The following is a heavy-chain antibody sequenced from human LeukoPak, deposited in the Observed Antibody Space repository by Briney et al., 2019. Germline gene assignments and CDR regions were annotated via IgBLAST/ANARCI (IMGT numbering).Heavy chain of an antibody. J-gene: IGHJ4*02. CDR1: GFTFSSYG. V-gene: IGHV3-30*18. D-gene: IGHD6-13*01. CDR2: ISYDGSNK. Sequence: GRSLRLSCAASGFTFSSYGMHWVRQAPGKGLEWVAVISYDGSNKYYADSVKGRFTISRDNSKNTLYLQMNSLRAEDTAVYYCAKDRHFSSSWYFDYWGQGTLVTVSS. CDR3: AKDRHFSSSWYFDY.